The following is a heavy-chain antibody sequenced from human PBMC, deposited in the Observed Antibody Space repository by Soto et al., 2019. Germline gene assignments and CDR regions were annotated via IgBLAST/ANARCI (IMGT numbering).Heavy chain of an antibody. CDR3: SRGSTYYGFLT. V-gene: IGHV4-30-4*01. Sequence: QMQLQESSPGLVKPSQTLSLTCTVSGDSMGSGDYYWTWIRQPPGKGLEWIGYIYYIGTTFYNPSLESRVNISIDTSKNHFSLRLTSVTAADTAVYYCSRGSTYYGFLTWGQGTLVTVSS. D-gene: IGHD3-10*01. J-gene: IGHJ5*02. CDR2: IYYIGTT. CDR1: GDSMGSGDYY.